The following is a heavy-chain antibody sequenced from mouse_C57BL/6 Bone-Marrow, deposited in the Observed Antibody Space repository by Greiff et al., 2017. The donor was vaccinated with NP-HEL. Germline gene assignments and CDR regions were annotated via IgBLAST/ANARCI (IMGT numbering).Heavy chain of an antibody. CDR2: IDPEDGDT. CDR1: GFNINDYY. CDR3: TILITTNDFEY. V-gene: IGHV14-1*01. D-gene: IGHD1-1*01. Sequence: EVKLMESGAELVRPGASVKLSCTASGFNINDYYMHWVKQRPEQGLEWIGRIDPEDGDTEYAPKLQGKATMTADTASNTAYLQLSSMTSEDTAVYYCTILITTNDFEYWGQGTTLTVSS. J-gene: IGHJ2*01.